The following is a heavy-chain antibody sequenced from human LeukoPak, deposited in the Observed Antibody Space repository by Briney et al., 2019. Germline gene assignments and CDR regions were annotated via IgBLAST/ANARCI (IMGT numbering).Heavy chain of an antibody. CDR2: ISPSSSYI. V-gene: IGHV3-21*06. CDR1: GFTFSSS. Sequence: PGGSLRLSCAASGFTFSSSMNWVRQAPGKGLEFVSSISPSSSYIYYADSVKGRFTFSRDDAKNSLFLQMNSLRAEDTAVYYCAREGGYCSGGSCRFFDYWGQGTLVTVSS. J-gene: IGHJ4*02. D-gene: IGHD2-15*01. CDR3: AREGGYCSGGSCRFFDY.